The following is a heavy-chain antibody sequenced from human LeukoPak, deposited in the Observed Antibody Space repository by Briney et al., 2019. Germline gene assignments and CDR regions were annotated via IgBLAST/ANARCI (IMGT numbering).Heavy chain of an antibody. CDR3: ARDNWNDPNYYYGMNV. D-gene: IGHD1-20*01. Sequence: GGSLRLSCAASGFTFSSYGMHWVRQAPGKGLEWVAVIWYDGSNKYYADSVKGRFTISRDNSKNTLYLQMNSLRAEDTAVYYCARDNWNDPNYYYGMNVWGQGTTVTVSS. V-gene: IGHV3-33*01. CDR2: IWYDGSNK. J-gene: IGHJ6*02. CDR1: GFTFSSYG.